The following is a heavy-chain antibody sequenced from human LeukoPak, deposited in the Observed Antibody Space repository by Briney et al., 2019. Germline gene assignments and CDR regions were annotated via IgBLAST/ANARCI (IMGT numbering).Heavy chain of an antibody. CDR2: VSSSTSTI. Sequence: PGGSLRLSCAASGFTFSSYSMNWVRQAPGKGLEWVSYVSSSTSTIYYADSAKGRFTISRDSAKNSLYLQMNSLRAEDTAVYYCARDSGGYGMDVWGQGTTVTVSS. J-gene: IGHJ6*02. D-gene: IGHD2-8*02. CDR1: GFTFSSYS. V-gene: IGHV3-48*01. CDR3: ARDSGGYGMDV.